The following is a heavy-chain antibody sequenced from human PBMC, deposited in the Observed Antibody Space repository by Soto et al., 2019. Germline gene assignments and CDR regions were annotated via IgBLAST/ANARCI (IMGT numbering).Heavy chain of an antibody. CDR2: IYYSGST. Sequence: SRIIKQKGKGLEWIGYIYYSGSTNYNPSLKSRVTISVDTSKNQFSLKLSSVTAADTAVYYCFIYQFMAASDIGVRCLHSCCHG. CDR3: FIYQFMAASDIGVRCLHSCCHG. V-gene: IGHV4-59*01. D-gene: IGHD2-15*01. J-gene: IGHJ6*01.